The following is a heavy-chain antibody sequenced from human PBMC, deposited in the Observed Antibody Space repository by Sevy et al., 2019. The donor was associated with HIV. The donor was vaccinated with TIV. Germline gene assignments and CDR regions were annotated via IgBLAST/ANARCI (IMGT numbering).Heavy chain of an antibody. J-gene: IGHJ4*02. V-gene: IGHV3-15*07. CDR2: IKRKTDSGTT. CDR3: TTDPYYYLNTGFQPNFDF. CDR1: GFTFSNAW. Sequence: GGSLRLSCAASGFTFSNAWMNWVRQAPGKGLEWVGRIKRKTDSGTTDYAATVKGRFTISRDDSKNKLYLQMNSQKTEDTAVYYCTTDPYYYLNTGFQPNFDFWGQGTLVTVSS. D-gene: IGHD1-26*01.